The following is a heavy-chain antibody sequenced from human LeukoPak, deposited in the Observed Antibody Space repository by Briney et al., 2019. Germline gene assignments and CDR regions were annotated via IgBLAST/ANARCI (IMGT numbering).Heavy chain of an antibody. Sequence: GGSLRLSCAASGFTFSSYEMNWVRQAPGKGLEWVSYISGSGSTIYYADSVKGRFTISRDNAKNSLYLQMNSLRAEDTAVYYCARDYGSYYPSHWGQGTLVTVSS. D-gene: IGHD3-10*01. J-gene: IGHJ1*01. CDR2: ISGSGSTI. CDR1: GFTFSSYE. CDR3: ARDYGSYYPSH. V-gene: IGHV3-48*03.